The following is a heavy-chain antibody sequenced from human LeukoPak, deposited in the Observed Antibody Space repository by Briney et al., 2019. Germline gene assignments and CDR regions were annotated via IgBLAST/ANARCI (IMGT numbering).Heavy chain of an antibody. CDR3: AKDQVIRFVDDDY. CDR2: ISGSGGST. Sequence: GGSLRLSCAASGFTFSSYGMSWVRQAPGKGLEWVSTISGSGGSTYYADSVKGRFTISRDNSKNTLYLQMNSLRAEDTAVYYCAKDQVIRFVDDDYWGQGTLVTVSS. CDR1: GFTFSSYG. J-gene: IGHJ4*02. D-gene: IGHD3-3*01. V-gene: IGHV3-23*01.